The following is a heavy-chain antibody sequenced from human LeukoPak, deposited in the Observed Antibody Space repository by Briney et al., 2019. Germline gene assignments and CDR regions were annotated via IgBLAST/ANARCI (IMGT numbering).Heavy chain of an antibody. V-gene: IGHV1-18*01. J-gene: IGHJ4*02. Sequence: ASVRVSCKATGYTFTSYGISWVRQAPGQGLEWMGWISSNSDNTNYAQKLQGRVTMTTDTSTSTAYMELRSLRSDDTALYFCARDWGSIKVIADYWGQGTLVTVSS. CDR2: ISSNSDNT. D-gene: IGHD7-27*01. CDR3: ARDWGSIKVIADY. CDR1: GYTFTSYG.